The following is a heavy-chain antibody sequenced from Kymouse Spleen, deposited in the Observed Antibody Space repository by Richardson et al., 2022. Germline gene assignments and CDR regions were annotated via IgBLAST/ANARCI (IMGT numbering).Heavy chain of an antibody. V-gene: IGHV3-13*01. J-gene: IGHJ6*02. Sequence: EVQLVESGGGLVQPGGSLRLSCAASGFTFSSYDMHWVRQATGKGLEWVSAIGTAGDTYYPGSVKGRFTISRENAKNSLYLQMNSLRAGDTAVYYCARWGRYFDWSYYYGMDVWGQGTTVTVSS. CDR2: IGTAGDT. CDR3: ARWGRYFDWSYYYGMDV. D-gene: IGHD3-9*01. CDR1: GFTFSSYD.